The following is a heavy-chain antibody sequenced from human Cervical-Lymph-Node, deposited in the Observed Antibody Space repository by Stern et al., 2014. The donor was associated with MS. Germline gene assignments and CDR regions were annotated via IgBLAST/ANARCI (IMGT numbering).Heavy chain of an antibody. CDR3: ARKTLPTTGRFFYYGLEV. CDR1: GGTLSNFG. Sequence: VQLEESGAEVKRPGSSVKVSCKGSGGTLSNFGISWVRLAPGEGLEWMGGIIPVHGSPTYAEKFQGRVTITADERTDTVYMEMSSLKSDDTAVYYCARKTLPTTGRFFYYGLEVWGQGTAVTVSS. V-gene: IGHV1-69*01. CDR2: IIPVHGSP. J-gene: IGHJ6*02. D-gene: IGHD1-1*01.